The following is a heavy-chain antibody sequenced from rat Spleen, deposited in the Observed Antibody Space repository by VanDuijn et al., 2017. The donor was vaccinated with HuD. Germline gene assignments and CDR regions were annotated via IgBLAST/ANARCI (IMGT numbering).Heavy chain of an antibody. CDR1: GFTFSNFY. D-gene: IGHD1-2*01. Sequence: EVQLVESGGGFVQPGRSMKLSCAASGFTFSNFYMAWVRQAPTRGLEWVAYISYDGGSTYYRDSVKGRFTISRDNAKSTLYLQMDSLRSEDTATYYCTTMDSSYVMDAWGQGASVTVSS. V-gene: IGHV5-20*01. CDR3: TTMDSSYVMDA. CDR2: ISYDGGST. J-gene: IGHJ4*01.